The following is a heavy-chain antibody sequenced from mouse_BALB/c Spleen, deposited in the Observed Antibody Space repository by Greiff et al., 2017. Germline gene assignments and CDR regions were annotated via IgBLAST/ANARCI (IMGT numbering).Heavy chain of an antibody. CDR3: ARDRGDD. V-gene: IGHV1-87*01. Sequence: QVQLKESGAELARPGASVKLSCKASGYTFTSYWMQWVKQRPGQGLEWIGAIYPGDGDTRYTQKFKGKATLTADKSSSTAYMQLSSLASEDSAVYYCARDRGDDWGQGTSVTVSS. J-gene: IGHJ4*01. CDR1: GYTFTSYW. CDR2: IYPGDGDT.